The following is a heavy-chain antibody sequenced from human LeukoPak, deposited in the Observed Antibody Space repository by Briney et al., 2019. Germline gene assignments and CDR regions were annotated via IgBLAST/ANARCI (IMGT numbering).Heavy chain of an antibody. V-gene: IGHV1-69*13. D-gene: IGHD3-10*01. Sequence: GASVKVSCKASGYTFTGYYMHWVRQAPGQGLEWMGGIIPIFGTANYAQKFQGRVTITADESTSTAYMELSSLRSEDTAVYYCAGYGSGSYPYYGMDVWGQGTTVTVSS. CDR3: AGYGSGSYPYYGMDV. J-gene: IGHJ6*02. CDR2: IIPIFGTA. CDR1: GYTFTGYY.